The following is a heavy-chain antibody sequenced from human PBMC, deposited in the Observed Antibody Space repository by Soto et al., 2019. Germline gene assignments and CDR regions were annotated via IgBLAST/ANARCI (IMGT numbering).Heavy chain of an antibody. J-gene: IGHJ4*02. Sequence: EVQLVESGGDLVQPGRSLRLSCVASGLTFEHSGMHWVRQAPGKGLAWVAGISWDSKTIAYADSVKGRFAISRDNAKKSLSLQMRSLRTEDTDLYYCHAEGSGTEFFWGQGTHFTVSS. V-gene: IGHV3-9*01. D-gene: IGHD3-10*01. CDR3: HAEGSGTEFF. CDR2: ISWDSKTI. CDR1: GLTFEHSG.